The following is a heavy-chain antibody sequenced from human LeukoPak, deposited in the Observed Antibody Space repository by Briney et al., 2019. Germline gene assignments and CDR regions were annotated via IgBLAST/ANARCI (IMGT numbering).Heavy chain of an antibody. CDR3: ARDVGGDFDY. CDR1: GFTFRNYW. D-gene: IGHD4-17*01. CDR2: IRGDEGDK. J-gene: IGHJ4*02. V-gene: IGHV3-7*03. Sequence: GGSLRLSCAVSGFTFRNYWMAWVRQAPGKGLEWVANIRGDEGDKNSVDSVKGRFTISRDNAKNSLYLQMNSLRVEDTAVYYCARDVGGDFDYWGQGTLVTVSS.